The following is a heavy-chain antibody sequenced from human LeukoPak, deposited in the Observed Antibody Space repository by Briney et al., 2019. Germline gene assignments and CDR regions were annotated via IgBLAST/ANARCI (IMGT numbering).Heavy chain of an antibody. CDR2: IYYSGST. D-gene: IGHD3-9*01. CDR1: GGSISSYY. Sequence: SETLSLTCTVSGGSISSYYWSWIRQPPGKGLEWIGYIYYSGSTNYNPSLKSRVTISVDTSKNQFSLKLSSVTAADTAVYYCAGANYDILTGSEGAFDYWGQGTLVTVSS. J-gene: IGHJ4*02. V-gene: IGHV4-59*08. CDR3: AGANYDILTGSEGAFDY.